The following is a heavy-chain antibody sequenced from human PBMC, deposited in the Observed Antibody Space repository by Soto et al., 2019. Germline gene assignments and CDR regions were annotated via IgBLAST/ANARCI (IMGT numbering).Heavy chain of an antibody. CDR3: ASGVFGLVSPVIGGY. J-gene: IGHJ4*02. Sequence: GGSLRLSCAASVFTFSSYSMNWVRQAPGKGLEWVSSISRTSNYIYYTDSVKGRFTISRDNAKNSIYLQMNSLRAEDTATYYCASGVFGLVSPVIGGYWGQGTLVTVSS. D-gene: IGHD3-3*01. V-gene: IGHV3-21*01. CDR1: VFTFSSYS. CDR2: ISRTSNYI.